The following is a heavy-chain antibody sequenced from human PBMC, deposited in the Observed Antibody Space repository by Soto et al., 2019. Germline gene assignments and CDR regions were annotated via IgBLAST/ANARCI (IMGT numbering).Heavy chain of an antibody. CDR3: QLTYYDFWSGNNAFDI. V-gene: IGHV3-15*01. CDR2: IKSKTDGGTT. Sequence: GGSMRLSWAASGFTFSNAWMSWVRKAPGKGLEWVGRIKSKTDGGTTDYAAPVKGRFTISRDDSKNTLYLQMNSLKTEDTAVYYCQLTYYDFWSGNNAFDIWGQGTMVTVSS. D-gene: IGHD3-3*01. CDR1: GFTFSNAW. J-gene: IGHJ3*02.